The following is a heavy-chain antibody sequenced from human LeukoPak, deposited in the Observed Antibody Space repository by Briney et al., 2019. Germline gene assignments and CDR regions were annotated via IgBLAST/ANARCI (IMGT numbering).Heavy chain of an antibody. CDR3: ARDDYGAFDY. CDR1: GGSISTFY. J-gene: IGHJ4*02. CDR2: IFHTGNS. V-gene: IGHV4-59*01. D-gene: IGHD4-17*01. Sequence: SETLSLTCTISGGSISTFYWSWLRQPPGKGLEWIAYIFHTGNSNYNPSLKGRVTISVDTSKNQFSLKLSSVTAVDTAVYYCARDDYGAFDYWGQGTLVTVSS.